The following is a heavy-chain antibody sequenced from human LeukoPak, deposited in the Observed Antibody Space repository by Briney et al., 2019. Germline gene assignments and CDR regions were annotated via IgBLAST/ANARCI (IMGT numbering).Heavy chain of an antibody. CDR2: IKQDGSEK. CDR1: GFTFSSYW. J-gene: IGHJ5*02. V-gene: IGHV3-7*01. CDR3: ARVVVVVPAAKENWFDP. D-gene: IGHD2-2*01. Sequence: GGSLRLSCAASGFTFSSYWMSWVRQAPGKGLEWVANIKQDGSEKYYVDSVKGRFTISRDNAKNSLYLQMNSLRAEDTAVYYCARVVVVVPAAKENWFDPWGQGTLVTVSS.